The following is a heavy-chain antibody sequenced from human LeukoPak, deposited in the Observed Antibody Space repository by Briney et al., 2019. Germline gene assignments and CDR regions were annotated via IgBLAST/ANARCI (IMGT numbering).Heavy chain of an antibody. J-gene: IGHJ4*02. CDR3: ARDCSGGSCYGGFDY. D-gene: IGHD2-15*01. CDR2: ISSSSTI. CDR1: GFTFSSYS. V-gene: IGHV3-48*01. Sequence: GGSLRLSCAASGFTFSSYSMNWVRQAPGKGLEWVSYISSSSTIYYADSVKGRFTISRDNAKNSLYLQMNSLRAEDTAVYYCARDCSGGSCYGGFDYWGQGTLVTVSS.